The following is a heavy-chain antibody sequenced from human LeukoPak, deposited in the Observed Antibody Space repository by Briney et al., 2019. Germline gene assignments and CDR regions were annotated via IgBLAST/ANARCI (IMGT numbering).Heavy chain of an antibody. D-gene: IGHD3-22*01. Sequence: ASVKVSCKASGYTFTSYGINWVRQAPGQGLEWMGCIDPNSGDTKYAQKFQGRVSMPRDTSTRTAYMELSRLRSDDTAVYFCARSGSTGYSLDYWGRGTLVTVSS. CDR3: ARSGSTGYSLDY. CDR1: GYTFTSYG. V-gene: IGHV1-2*02. J-gene: IGHJ4*02. CDR2: IDPNSGDT.